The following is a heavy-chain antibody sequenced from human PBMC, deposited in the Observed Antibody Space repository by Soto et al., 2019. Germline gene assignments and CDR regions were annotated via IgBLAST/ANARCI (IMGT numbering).Heavy chain of an antibody. V-gene: IGHV3-48*01. Sequence: EVQLVESGGGLVQPGGSLRLSCAASGFTFSSYSMNWVRQAPGKGLEWVSYISGSSRTIYYADSVRGRFTISRDNAKNSLYLQMNSLRAEDTAVYSCARDSAGHGDYSDYYAMDVWGQGTTVTVSS. D-gene: IGHD6-19*01. CDR1: GFTFSSYS. CDR3: ARDSAGHGDYSDYYAMDV. CDR2: ISGSSRTI. J-gene: IGHJ6*02.